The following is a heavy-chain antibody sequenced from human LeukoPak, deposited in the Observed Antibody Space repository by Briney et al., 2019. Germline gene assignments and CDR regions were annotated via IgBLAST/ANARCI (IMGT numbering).Heavy chain of an antibody. CDR3: AKMRWPRGGRSSFDY. D-gene: IGHD3-10*01. CDR2: VNPEDSDT. V-gene: IGHV5-51*01. Sequence: GESLKISCKASGYIFTNHWIGWVRQVPGKGLEWMGIVNPEDSDTIYSPSFQGQVTISADKSITTAYLQWSILKASDTAMYYCAKMRWPRGGRSSFDYWGQGALVTVSS. J-gene: IGHJ4*02. CDR1: GYIFTNHW.